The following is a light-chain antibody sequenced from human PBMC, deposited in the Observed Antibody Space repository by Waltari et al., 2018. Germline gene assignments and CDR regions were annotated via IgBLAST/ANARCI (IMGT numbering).Light chain of an antibody. CDR2: DDS. V-gene: IGLV3-21*02. CDR1: NIGSKS. Sequence: SYVLTQPPSVSVAPGQTAGLTCGGANIGSKSVHWYQQKPGQAPVLVVYDDSDRPSGIPERFSGSNSGNTATLTISRVEAGHEADYYCQVWDSSSDHRVFGGGTKLTVL. CDR3: QVWDSSSDHRV. J-gene: IGLJ3*02.